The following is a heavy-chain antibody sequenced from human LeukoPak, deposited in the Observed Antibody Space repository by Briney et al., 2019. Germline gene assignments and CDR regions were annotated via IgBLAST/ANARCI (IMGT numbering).Heavy chain of an antibody. J-gene: IGHJ4*02. CDR1: GVSISGYY. CDR3: ARARDSSGFPFDY. CDR2: FYYSGST. D-gene: IGHD3-22*01. V-gene: IGHV4-59*01. Sequence: SETLSLTCTVSGVSISGYYWNWIRQPPGKGLEWIGHFYYSGSTNYNPSLKSRVTISVDTSKNQFSLKLSSVTAADTAIYYCARARDSSGFPFDYWGQGTLSPSPQ.